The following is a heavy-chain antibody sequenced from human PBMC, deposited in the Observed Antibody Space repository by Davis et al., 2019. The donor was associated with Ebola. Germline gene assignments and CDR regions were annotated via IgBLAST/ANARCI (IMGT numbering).Heavy chain of an antibody. CDR1: GFTFSSYA. CDR2: ISGSGGST. V-gene: IGHV3-23*01. D-gene: IGHD1-26*01. CDR3: AIPQVGVGATAFDY. J-gene: IGHJ4*02. Sequence: GGSLRLSCAASGFTFSSYAMSWVRQAPGKGLEWVSTISGSGGSTYYADSVKGRFTISRDNSKNTLYLQMNSLRAEDTAVYYCAIPQVGVGATAFDYWGQGTLVTVSS.